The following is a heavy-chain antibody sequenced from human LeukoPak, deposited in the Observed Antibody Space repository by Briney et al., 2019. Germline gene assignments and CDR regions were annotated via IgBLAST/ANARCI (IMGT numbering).Heavy chain of an antibody. J-gene: IGHJ3*02. Sequence: GGSLRLSCAASGFTFSSYSMNWVRQAPGKGLGWVSSITSSSSYIYYADSVKGRFTISRDNAKNSLYLQMNSLRAEDTAVYYCARVSMIVVVNDAFDIWGQGTMVTVSS. CDR2: ITSSSSYI. D-gene: IGHD3-22*01. CDR3: ARVSMIVVVNDAFDI. V-gene: IGHV3-21*01. CDR1: GFTFSSYS.